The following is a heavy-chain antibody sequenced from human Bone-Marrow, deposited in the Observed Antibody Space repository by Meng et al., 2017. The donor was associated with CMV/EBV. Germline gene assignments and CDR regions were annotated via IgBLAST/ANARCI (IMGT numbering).Heavy chain of an antibody. V-gene: IGHV3-30*04. CDR1: GFTFSSYA. Sequence: GESLKISCAASGFTFSSYAMHWVRQAPGKGLEWVAVISYDGSNKYYADSVKGRFTISRDNSKITLYLEKNSLRSEDTAVYYCARAGIAAAIDYWGQGTLVTVSS. CDR3: ARAGIAAAIDY. D-gene: IGHD6-13*01. J-gene: IGHJ4*02. CDR2: ISYDGSNK.